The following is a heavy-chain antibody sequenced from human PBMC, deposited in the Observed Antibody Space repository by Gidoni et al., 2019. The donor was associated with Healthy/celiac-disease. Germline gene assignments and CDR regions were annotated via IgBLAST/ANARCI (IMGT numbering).Heavy chain of an antibody. J-gene: IGHJ4*02. D-gene: IGHD6-6*01. Sequence: QLQLHESGPGLVTPSETLSLPCTVSAGSLSSSTYYWGWIRQPTGTGLAGIGSIYYSGSTYYNPSLKSRVTISVDTSKNQFSLKLSSVTAADTAVYYCARRARGLFDYWGQGTLVTVSS. CDR2: IYYSGST. CDR3: ARRARGLFDY. CDR1: AGSLSSSTYY. V-gene: IGHV4-39*01.